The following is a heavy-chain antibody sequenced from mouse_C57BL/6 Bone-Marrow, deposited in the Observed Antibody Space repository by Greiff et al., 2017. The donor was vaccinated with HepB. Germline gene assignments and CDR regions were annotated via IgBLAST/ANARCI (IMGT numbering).Heavy chain of an antibody. CDR1: GFSLTSYG. J-gene: IGHJ4*01. V-gene: IGHV2-5*01. CDR3: AKEDGHEAMDY. Sequence: VQLQQSGPGLVQPSQSLSITCTASGFSLTSYGVHWVRQSPGKGLEWLGVICSGGSTDYYASFMSRLSITKDNSKSQVFFKMNSLQADDTAIYYCAKEDGHEAMDYWGQGTSVTVSS. CDR2: ICSGGST. D-gene: IGHD2-3*01.